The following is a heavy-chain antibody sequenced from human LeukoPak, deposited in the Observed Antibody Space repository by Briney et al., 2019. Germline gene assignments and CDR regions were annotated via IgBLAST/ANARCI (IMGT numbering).Heavy chain of an antibody. D-gene: IGHD5-12*01. J-gene: IGHJ4*02. V-gene: IGHV3-48*04. Sequence: GGSLRLSCVASGFIFSGYSMNWVRQAPGKGLEWISYISSSSTTMYYRDSVKGRFTISRDNPKKSLYLQMNTLRVEDTAVYYCVRGSGGYDPVDFDSWGQGTLVSVSS. CDR3: VRGSGGYDPVDFDS. CDR2: ISSSSTTM. CDR1: GFIFSGYS.